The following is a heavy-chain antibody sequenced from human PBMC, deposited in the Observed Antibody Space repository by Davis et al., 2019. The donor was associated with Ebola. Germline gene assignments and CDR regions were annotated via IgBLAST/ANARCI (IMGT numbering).Heavy chain of an antibody. CDR1: GGSISSYY. CDR2: IYYSGST. Sequence: SETLSLTCTVSGGSISSYYWSCIRQPPGKGLEWIGYIYYSGSTNYNPSLKSRVTISVDTSKNQFSLKLSSVTAADTAVYYCARGAGGVLDYWGQGTLVTVSS. CDR3: ARGAGGVLDY. V-gene: IGHV4-59*08. D-gene: IGHD1-26*01. J-gene: IGHJ4*02.